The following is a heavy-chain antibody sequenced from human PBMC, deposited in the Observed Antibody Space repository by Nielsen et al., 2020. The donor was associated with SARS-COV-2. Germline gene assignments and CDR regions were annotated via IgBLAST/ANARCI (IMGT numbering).Heavy chain of an antibody. V-gene: IGHV3-23*01. D-gene: IGHD6-6*01. CDR1: GFTLSSYA. Sequence: GGSLRLSCAASGFTLSSYAMSWVRQAPGKGLEWVSAISGSGGSTYYADSVKGRFTISRDNSKNTLYLQMNSLRAEDTAVYYCAKDREQLDPYYYGMDVWGQGTTVTVSS. J-gene: IGHJ6*02. CDR2: ISGSGGST. CDR3: AKDREQLDPYYYGMDV.